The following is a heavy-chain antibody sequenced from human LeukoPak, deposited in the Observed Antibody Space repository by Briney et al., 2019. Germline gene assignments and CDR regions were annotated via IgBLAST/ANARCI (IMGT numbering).Heavy chain of an antibody. V-gene: IGHV1-69*13. J-gene: IGHJ4*02. CDR1: GYTFTGYY. D-gene: IGHD5-12*01. CDR3: ARGPSNRGYSGYDWDY. CDR2: IIPIFGTA. Sequence: SVKVSCKASGYTFTGYYVHWVRQAPGQGLEWMGGIIPIFGTANYAQKFQGRVTITADESTSTAYMELSSLRSEDTAVYYCARGPSNRGYSGYDWDYWGQGTLVTVSS.